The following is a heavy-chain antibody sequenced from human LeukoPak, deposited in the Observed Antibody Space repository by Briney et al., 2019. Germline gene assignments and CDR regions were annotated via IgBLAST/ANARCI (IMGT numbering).Heavy chain of an antibody. J-gene: IGHJ3*02. D-gene: IGHD5-12*01. CDR3: TREGYSGYGFQAFDI. Sequence: PGGTLRLSCTVSGVTFGDYDMSWVRQPPGQGLERVGFIKSNAYGRTNEYAASVKRRFTIASEDSKRIAYLQMNGLKTEDTGVYCCTREGYSGYGFQAFDIWGQGTMVTVSS. CDR1: GVTFGDYD. CDR2: IKSNAYGRTN. V-gene: IGHV3-49*04.